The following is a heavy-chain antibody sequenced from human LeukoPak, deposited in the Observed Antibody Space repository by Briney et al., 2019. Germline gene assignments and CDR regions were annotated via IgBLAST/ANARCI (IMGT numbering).Heavy chain of an antibody. V-gene: IGHV3-74*01. D-gene: IGHD5-12*01. J-gene: IGHJ4*02. CDR3: ARDGGYGHFDS. Sequence: PGESLRLSCAASGFTFSSYWMHWVRQAPGKGLVWVSHIKSDGSYTNYADSVKGRFTISRDNAKNTLYLQMNSLRAGDTAVYYCARDGGYGHFDSWGQGTLITVSS. CDR2: IKSDGSYT. CDR1: GFTFSSYW.